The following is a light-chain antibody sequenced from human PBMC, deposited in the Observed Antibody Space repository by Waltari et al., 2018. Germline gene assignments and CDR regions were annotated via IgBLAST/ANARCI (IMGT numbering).Light chain of an antibody. CDR3: QLLVNWPLFT. CDR2: ETS. J-gene: IGKJ3*01. CDR1: QSVSNY. Sequence: EIVLTQSPATLSVSPGERATLSCRASQSVSNYLAWYQQKPGQAPRLLIYETSNRASGIPARCSGSGSGTDFTLTISSLEPEDFAVYYCQLLVNWPLFTFGPGTKVDIK. V-gene: IGKV3-11*01.